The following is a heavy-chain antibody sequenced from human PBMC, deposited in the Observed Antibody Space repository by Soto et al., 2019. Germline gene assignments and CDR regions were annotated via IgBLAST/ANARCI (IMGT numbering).Heavy chain of an antibody. V-gene: IGHV1-8*01. D-gene: IGHD6-19*01. CDR2: MNPNSGNT. J-gene: IGHJ6*03. CDR1: GYTFTSYD. Sequence: QVQLVQSGAEVKKPGASVKVSCKASGYTFTSYDINWVRQATGQGLEWMGWMNPNSGNTGYAQKFQGRVTMTRNTSISTAYMELSSLRSEDTAVYYCVLSSYTTIAVSTRDYYYMDVWGKGTTVTVSS. CDR3: VLSSYTTIAVSTRDYYYMDV.